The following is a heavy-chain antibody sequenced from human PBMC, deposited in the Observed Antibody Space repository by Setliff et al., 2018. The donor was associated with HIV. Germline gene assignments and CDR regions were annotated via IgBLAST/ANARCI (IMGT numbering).Heavy chain of an antibody. CDR2: INHSGST. V-gene: IGHV4-34*01. CDR3: ARGVARQVVIDRWFDP. D-gene: IGHD2-21*01. J-gene: IGHJ5*02. CDR1: GGSFSGYN. Sequence: PSETLSLTCAVYGGSFSGYNWSWIRQPPGKGLEWIGEINHSGSTNYNPSLKTRVTISVDTSKNQFTLKLSSVTAADTAVYYCARGVARQVVIDRWFDPWGQGTPVTVSS.